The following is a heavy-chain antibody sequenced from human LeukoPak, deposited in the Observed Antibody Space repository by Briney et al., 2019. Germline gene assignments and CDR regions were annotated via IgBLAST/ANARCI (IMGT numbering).Heavy chain of an antibody. CDR3: ARAGKGCSSTSCAIDY. D-gene: IGHD2-2*01. CDR1: GGSFSSGSYY. V-gene: IGHV4-61*01. CDR2: IYYSGST. J-gene: IGHJ4*02. Sequence: PSETLSLTCTVSGGSFSSGSYYWGWVRQPPGRGLEWIGYIYYSGSTNYNPSLKSRVTISVDTSKNQFSLKLSSVTAADTAVYYCARAGKGCSSTSCAIDYWGQGTLVTVSS.